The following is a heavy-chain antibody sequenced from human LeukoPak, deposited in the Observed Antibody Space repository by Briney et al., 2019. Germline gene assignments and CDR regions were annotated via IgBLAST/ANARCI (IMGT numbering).Heavy chain of an antibody. D-gene: IGHD2-2*01. J-gene: IGHJ4*02. CDR1: DLSISSVNY. Sequence: SETLSLTCVVSDLSISSVNYWGWIRQPPGKGLEWIGSIYHTGNTYYNASLKSRVTISVDRSKNQFSLNLNSVTAADTAVYYCARHGGHCSSTSCYLDYWGQGTLVTVSS. CDR2: IYHTGNT. CDR3: ARHGGHCSSTSCYLDY. V-gene: IGHV4-38-2*01.